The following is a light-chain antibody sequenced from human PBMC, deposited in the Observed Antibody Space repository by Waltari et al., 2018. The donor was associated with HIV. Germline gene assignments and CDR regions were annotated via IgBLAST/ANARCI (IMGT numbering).Light chain of an antibody. CDR3: ATWDDALSGPV. J-gene: IGLJ3*02. CDR1: RSNIGSNT. V-gene: IGLV1-44*01. CDR2: SNN. Sequence: QSVLTQPPSASGTPGPRVLISCSGNRSNIGSNTVNWYQQFSGAAPTLLIYSNNQRPSAVPDRFSGSKSGSAASLAISGLKSEDEADYHCATWDDALSGPVFGAGTKLTV.